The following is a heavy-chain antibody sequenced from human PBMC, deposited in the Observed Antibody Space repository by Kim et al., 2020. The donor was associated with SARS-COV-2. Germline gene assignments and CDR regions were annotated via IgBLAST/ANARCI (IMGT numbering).Heavy chain of an antibody. D-gene: IGHD1-26*01. Sequence: ASVKVSCKASGYTFTSYGISWVRQAPGQGLEWMGWISAYNGNTNYAQKLQGRVTMTTDTSTSTAYMELRSLRSDDTALYYCARDKPSPYSGSYYAFDIWGQGKKVNLSS. CDR2: ISAYNGNT. CDR1: GYTFTSYG. CDR3: ARDKPSPYSGSYYAFDI. J-gene: IGHJ3*02. V-gene: IGHV1-18*04.